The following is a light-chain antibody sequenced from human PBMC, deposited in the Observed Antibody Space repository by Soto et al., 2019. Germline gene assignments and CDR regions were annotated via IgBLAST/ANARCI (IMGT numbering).Light chain of an antibody. Sequence: QSALTQPASVSGSPGQSITISCTGTSSDVGGYNFVSWYQQHPDKAPKLMIYDVSDRPSWVSNRFSGSKSGNTASLTISGLQAEDEADYYCSSYTSTSTDVFGTGTKLTVL. CDR3: SSYTSTSTDV. CDR2: DVS. CDR1: SSDVGGYNF. J-gene: IGLJ1*01. V-gene: IGLV2-14*01.